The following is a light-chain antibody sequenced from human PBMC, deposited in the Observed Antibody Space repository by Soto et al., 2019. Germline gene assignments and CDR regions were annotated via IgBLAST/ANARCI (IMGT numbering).Light chain of an antibody. V-gene: IGLV2-11*01. J-gene: IGLJ1*01. CDR1: SSDVGGYNY. Sequence: QSALTQPRSVSGSPGQSVTISCTGTSSDVGGYNYVSWYQQHPGKDPKLMIYDVTKRPSGVPDRFSGSKSGNTASLTISGLQAKDEADYYCCSYAGSYSLVFGTGTKLTVL. CDR2: DVT. CDR3: CSYAGSYSLV.